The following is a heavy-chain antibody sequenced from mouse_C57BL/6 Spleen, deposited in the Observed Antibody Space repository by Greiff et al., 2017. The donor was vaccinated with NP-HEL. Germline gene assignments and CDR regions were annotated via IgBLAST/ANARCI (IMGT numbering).Heavy chain of an antibody. J-gene: IGHJ4*01. CDR3: ARYLLDYYAMDY. Sequence: EVHLVESGGGLVQPGGSLSLSCAASGFTFTDYYMSWVRQPPGKALEWLGFIRNKANGYTTEYSASVKGRFTISRDNSQSILYLQMNALRAEDSATYYCARYLLDYYAMDYWGQGTSVTVSS. CDR1: GFTFTDYY. V-gene: IGHV7-3*01. CDR2: IRNKANGYTT.